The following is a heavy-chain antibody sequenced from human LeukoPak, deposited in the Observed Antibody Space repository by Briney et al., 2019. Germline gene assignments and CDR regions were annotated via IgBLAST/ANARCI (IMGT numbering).Heavy chain of an antibody. CDR1: GFTSSNYW. Sequence: GGFLRLSCAASGFTSSNYWMSWVRQAPRKGLEWVANIKQDGSEKYYVDSVKGRFTISRDNAKNSLYLQMNSLRAEDTAVYYCARDRGSSGWYEFDYWGQGTLVTVSS. CDR3: ARDRGSSGWYEFDY. V-gene: IGHV3-7*01. J-gene: IGHJ4*02. D-gene: IGHD6-19*01. CDR2: IKQDGSEK.